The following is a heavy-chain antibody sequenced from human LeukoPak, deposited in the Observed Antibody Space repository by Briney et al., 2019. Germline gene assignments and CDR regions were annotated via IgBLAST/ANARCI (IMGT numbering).Heavy chain of an antibody. CDR3: AIDSWELRGY. CDR2: ISSSSSYI. J-gene: IGHJ4*02. V-gene: IGHV3-21*01. CDR1: GFTFSSYS. Sequence: GGSLRLSCAASGFTFSSYSVNWVRQAPGKGLEWVSSISSSSSYIYYADSVKGRFTISRDNAKNSLYLQMNSLRAEDTAVYYCAIDSWELRGYWGQGTLVTVSS. D-gene: IGHD1-26*01.